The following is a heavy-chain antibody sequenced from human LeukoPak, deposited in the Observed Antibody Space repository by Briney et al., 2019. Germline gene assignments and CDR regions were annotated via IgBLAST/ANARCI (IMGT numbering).Heavy chain of an antibody. CDR2: IHYSATP. D-gene: IGHD4-23*01. CDR3: ARDGGNFFDY. V-gene: IGHV4-59*01. CDR1: GGSISSYY. J-gene: IGHJ4*02. Sequence: SETLSLTCTVSGGSISSYYRSWIRQPPGKGLEWIGSIHYSATPNYNPSLTSPVTISVATSKNQFSLKLTSVTAADTAVYYCARDGGNFFDYWGQGTLVTVSS.